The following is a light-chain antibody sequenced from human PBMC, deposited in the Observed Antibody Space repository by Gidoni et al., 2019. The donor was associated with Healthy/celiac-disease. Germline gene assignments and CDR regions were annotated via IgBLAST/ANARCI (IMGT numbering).Light chain of an antibody. V-gene: IGLV2-14*01. CDR2: EVS. CDR3: SSYTSSSTPYVV. Sequence: QSALPQPASVSGSPGRSIPISCTGTSSDVGGYDYVSWYQQHPGKAPKLMIYEVSNRPSGVSNRFSGSKSGNTASLTISGLQAEDEADYYCSSYTSSSTPYVVFGGGTKLTVL. CDR1: SSDVGGYDY. J-gene: IGLJ2*01.